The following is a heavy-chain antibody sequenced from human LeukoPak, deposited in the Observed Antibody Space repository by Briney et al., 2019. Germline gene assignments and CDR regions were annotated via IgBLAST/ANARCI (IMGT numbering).Heavy chain of an antibody. Sequence: SETLSLTCTVSGGSISSGDYYWSWIRQPPGKGLEWIGYIYDSGNTNYNPSLKSRVTISIDTSKNQFSLKLTSVTAADTATYYCARETSLMGYASGLGFNYWGQGILVTVSS. V-gene: IGHV4-61*08. CDR2: IYDSGNT. CDR3: ARETSLMGYASGLGFNY. CDR1: GGSISSGDYY. D-gene: IGHD6-19*01. J-gene: IGHJ4*02.